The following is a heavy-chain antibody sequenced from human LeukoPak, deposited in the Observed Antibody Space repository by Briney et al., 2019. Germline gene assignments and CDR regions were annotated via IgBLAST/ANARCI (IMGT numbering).Heavy chain of an antibody. CDR1: GYTFTSYD. CDR3: ARPWSSSWSWTPHAFDI. CDR2: MNPNSGNT. D-gene: IGHD6-13*01. V-gene: IGHV1-8*01. Sequence: GASVKVSCKASGYTFTSYDINWVRQATGQGLEWMGWMNPNSGNTGYAQKFQGRVTMTRNTSISTAYMELSSLRSEDTAVYYCARPWSSSWSWTPHAFDIWGQGTMVTVSS. J-gene: IGHJ3*02.